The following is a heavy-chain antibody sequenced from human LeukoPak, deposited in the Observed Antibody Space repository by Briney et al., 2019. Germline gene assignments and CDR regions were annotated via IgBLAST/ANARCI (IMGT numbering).Heavy chain of an antibody. V-gene: IGHV1-3*01. J-gene: IGHJ1*01. CDR1: GYTFTSYA. D-gene: IGHD6-13*01. CDR2: INAGNGNT. CDR3: ARAESSWPLFAEYFQH. Sequence: ASVKVSCKASGYTFTSYAMHWVRQAPGQRLEWMGWINAGNGNTKYSQKFQGRVTITRDTSASTAYMELSSLRSEDTAVYYCARAESSWPLFAEYFQHWGQCTLVTVSS.